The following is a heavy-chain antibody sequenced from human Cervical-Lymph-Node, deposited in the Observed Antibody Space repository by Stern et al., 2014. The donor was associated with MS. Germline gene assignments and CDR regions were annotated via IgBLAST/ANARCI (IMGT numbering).Heavy chain of an antibody. CDR3: ASGGEVDGGDV. CDR1: GYTLTIFY. D-gene: IGHD1-26*01. V-gene: IGHV1-46*01. Sequence: QVQLGQSGAEVKKPGASVKVSCKASGYTLTIFYVHWVRQAPGQGLEWMGINSPRGITTAYAQKFQGRVTMTRDTSTSTVYMELSSLRSEDTAVYYCASGGEVDGGDVWGQGTTVTVFS. J-gene: IGHJ6*02. CDR2: NSPRGITT.